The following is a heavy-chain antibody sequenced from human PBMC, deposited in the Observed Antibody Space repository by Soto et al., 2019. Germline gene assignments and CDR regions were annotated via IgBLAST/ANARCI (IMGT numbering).Heavy chain of an antibody. Sequence: SETLSLTCAVYGGSFSGYYWSWIRQPPGKGLEWIGEINHSGSTNYNPSLKSRVTISVDTSKNQFSLKLSSVTAADTAVYYCGRGGVGATKDYLLPFDYWGQGTLVTVSS. V-gene: IGHV4-34*01. CDR3: GRGGVGATKDYLLPFDY. J-gene: IGHJ4*02. D-gene: IGHD1-26*01. CDR1: GGSFSGYY. CDR2: INHSGST.